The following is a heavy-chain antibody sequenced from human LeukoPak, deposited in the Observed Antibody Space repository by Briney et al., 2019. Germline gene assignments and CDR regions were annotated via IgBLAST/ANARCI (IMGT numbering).Heavy chain of an antibody. J-gene: IGHJ4*02. CDR1: GFTFSSDW. Sequence: GGCLRLSCAASGFTFSSDWMSWVRQAPGKVLELVANIKQDGSEKYDVDSVKGRFTISRDNAKNSLYLQMNSLRAEDTAVYYCARELGIAAAGTTGFDYWGQGTLVTVSS. V-gene: IGHV3-7*03. D-gene: IGHD6-13*01. CDR3: ARELGIAAAGTTGFDY. CDR2: IKQDGSEK.